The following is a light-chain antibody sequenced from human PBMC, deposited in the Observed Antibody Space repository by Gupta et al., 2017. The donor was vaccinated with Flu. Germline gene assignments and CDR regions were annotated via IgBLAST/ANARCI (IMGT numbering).Light chain of an antibody. CDR1: QSIDSS. Sequence: DIVLTQSPATLSLSPGERATLSCRASQSIDSSLAWYQQKPGQAPRLLIYDASSRATGIPARFSGSGSGTDFTLTISILDPEDFAVYYCQQRSNWPRWSFGQGTKVEI. V-gene: IGKV3-11*01. CDR2: DAS. CDR3: QQRSNWPRWS. J-gene: IGKJ1*01.